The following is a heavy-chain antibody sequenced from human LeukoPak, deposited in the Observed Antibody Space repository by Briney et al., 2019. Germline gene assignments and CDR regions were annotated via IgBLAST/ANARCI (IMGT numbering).Heavy chain of an antibody. D-gene: IGHD3-22*01. CDR2: IYYSGST. Sequence: SETLSLTCTVSGGSISSSSYYWGWIRQPPGKGLEWIGSIYYSGSTYYNPSLKSRATISVDTSKNQFSLKLSSVTAADTAVYYCARGVYDSSGYYNYWGQGTLVTVSS. CDR1: GGSISSSSYY. CDR3: ARGVYDSSGYYNY. V-gene: IGHV4-39*07. J-gene: IGHJ4*02.